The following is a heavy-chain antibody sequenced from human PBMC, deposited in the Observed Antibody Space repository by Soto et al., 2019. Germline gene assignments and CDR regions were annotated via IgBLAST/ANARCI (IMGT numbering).Heavy chain of an antibody. Sequence: QVQLVESGGGLVRPGESLRLSCAASEFTFSDYYMSWIRQAPGTGLEWVSYISSSGNTIYYADSVKGRFTISRDNAKNSLYLQMNSLRAEDTAVYYCAGRYSGGRAFDICGQGTMVTVSS. D-gene: IGHD5-12*01. CDR2: ISSSGNTI. V-gene: IGHV3-11*01. CDR1: EFTFSDYY. J-gene: IGHJ3*02. CDR3: AGRYSGGRAFDI.